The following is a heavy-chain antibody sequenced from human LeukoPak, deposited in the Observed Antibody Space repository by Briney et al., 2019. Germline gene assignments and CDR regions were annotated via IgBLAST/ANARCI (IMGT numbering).Heavy chain of an antibody. J-gene: IGHJ6*03. CDR1: GFTFSSYG. CDR3: ANFLSRYYYMDV. V-gene: IGHV3-30*02. CDR2: IRYDGSNK. Sequence: PGGSLRLSCAASGFTFSSYGMHWVRQAPGKGPEWVAFIRYDGSNKYYADSVKGRFTISRDNSKNTLYLQMNSLRAEDTAVYYCANFLSRYYYMDVWGKGTTVTVSS.